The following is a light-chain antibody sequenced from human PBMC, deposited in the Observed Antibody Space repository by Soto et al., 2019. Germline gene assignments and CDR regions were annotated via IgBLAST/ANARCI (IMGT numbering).Light chain of an antibody. CDR3: QQYNSSPRMYT. J-gene: IGKJ2*01. Sequence: EIVLTQSPGTLSLSPGERATLSCRASQSVSNNYLAWYQQKPGQAPRLLIYGASNRATGIPDRFSGSGSGTDFTLTISRLEPEDFAVYYCQQYNSSPRMYTFGQGTKLEIK. CDR2: GAS. CDR1: QSVSNNY. V-gene: IGKV3-20*01.